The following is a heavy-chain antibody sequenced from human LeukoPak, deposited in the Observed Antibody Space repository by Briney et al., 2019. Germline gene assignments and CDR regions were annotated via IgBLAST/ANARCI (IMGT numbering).Heavy chain of an antibody. Sequence: SETLSLTCTVSGGSISSSSYYWGWIRQPPGKGLEWIGSIYYSGSTYYNLSLKSRVTISVDTSKNQFSLKLSSVTAADTAVYYCARGTGGYYYSMAVWGQGTTVTVSS. CDR3: ARGTGGYYYSMAV. V-gene: IGHV4-39*01. CDR2: IYYSGST. D-gene: IGHD2-8*02. J-gene: IGHJ6*02. CDR1: GGSISSSSYY.